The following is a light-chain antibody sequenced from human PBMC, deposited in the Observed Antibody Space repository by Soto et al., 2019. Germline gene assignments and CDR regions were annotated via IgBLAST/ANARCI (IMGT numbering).Light chain of an antibody. CDR2: GVS. CDR1: QRLPTSY. V-gene: IGKV3-20*01. Sequence: EIVLTQSPGTLSLSPGERATLSCRASQRLPTSYLAWYQQRHGQPPRLLIYGVSHRATGVPDRFSATGSGTDFSLFIIRLDPEDFAVYYCHQYVGSFLNTFGQGTRLEI. CDR3: HQYVGSFLNT. J-gene: IGKJ2*01.